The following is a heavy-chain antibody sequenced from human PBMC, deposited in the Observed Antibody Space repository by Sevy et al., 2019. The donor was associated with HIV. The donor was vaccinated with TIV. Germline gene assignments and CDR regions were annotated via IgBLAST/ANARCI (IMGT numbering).Heavy chain of an antibody. Sequence: GGCLRLSCAASGITFSSYWMNWVRQAPGKGLEWVANIKQDGSEKYYVDSVKGRFTISRDNAKNSMHLQMNSLRAEDTAVYYCARALAAAASYWGQGSLVTVSS. CDR3: ARALAAAASY. D-gene: IGHD6-25*01. J-gene: IGHJ4*02. CDR2: IKQDGSEK. CDR1: GITFSSYW. V-gene: IGHV3-7*01.